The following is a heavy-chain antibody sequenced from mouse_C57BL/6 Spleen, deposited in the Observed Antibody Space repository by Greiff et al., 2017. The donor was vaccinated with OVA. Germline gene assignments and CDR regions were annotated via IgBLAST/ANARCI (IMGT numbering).Heavy chain of an antibody. Sequence: QLQQPGAELVMPGASVKLSCKASGYTFTSYWMHWVKQRPGQGLEWIGEIDPSDSYTNYNQKFKGKSTLTVDKSSSTAYMQLSSLTSEDSAVYYCARGITNAMDYWGQGTSVTVSS. CDR2: IDPSDSYT. V-gene: IGHV1-69*01. J-gene: IGHJ4*01. CDR1: GYTFTSYW. CDR3: ARGITNAMDY. D-gene: IGHD2-4*01.